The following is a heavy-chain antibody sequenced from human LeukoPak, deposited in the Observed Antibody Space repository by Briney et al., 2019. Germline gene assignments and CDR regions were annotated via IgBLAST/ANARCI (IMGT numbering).Heavy chain of an antibody. CDR3: ARGRRDYGDYPY. CDR2: IYSGGDT. Sequence: PGGSLRLSCAASGFTVSCNYMSWVRQAPGKGLEWVSVIYSGGDTYSADSVKGRFTISRDNSKNTLYLQMNSLRAEDTAVYYCARGRRDYGDYPYWGQGTLVTVSS. V-gene: IGHV3-53*01. D-gene: IGHD4-17*01. CDR1: GFTVSCNY. J-gene: IGHJ4*02.